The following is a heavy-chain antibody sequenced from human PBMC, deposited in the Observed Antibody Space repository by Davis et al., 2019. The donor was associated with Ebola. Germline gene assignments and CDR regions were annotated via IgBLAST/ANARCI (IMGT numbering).Heavy chain of an antibody. J-gene: IGHJ4*02. CDR1: GYSFTSYW. CDR3: ARGTNGYNPGGYFDS. CDR2: IFPGDSDT. D-gene: IGHD5-24*01. V-gene: IGHV5-51*01. Sequence: GESLKISCKGSGYSFTSYWIVWVRQMPGKGLECMWIIFPGDSDTRYSPSFQGQVTISADKSINTAYLQWSSLKASDTAIYYCARGTNGYNPGGYFDSWGQGTLVTVSS.